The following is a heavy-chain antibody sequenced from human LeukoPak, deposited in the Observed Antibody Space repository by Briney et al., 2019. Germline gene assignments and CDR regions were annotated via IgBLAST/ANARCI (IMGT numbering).Heavy chain of an antibody. V-gene: IGHV3-33*01. CDR2: IWYDGSNK. D-gene: IGHD2-15*01. J-gene: IGHJ6*02. CDR1: GFTFSSYG. CDR3: ARDPQDIVVVVAATTYYYGMDV. Sequence: PGRSLRLSCAASGFTFSSYGMHWVRQAPGKGLEWVAVIWYDGSNKYYADSVKGRFTISRDNSKNTLYLQMNSLRAEDTAVYYCARDPQDIVVVVAATTYYYGMDVWGQGTTVTVSS.